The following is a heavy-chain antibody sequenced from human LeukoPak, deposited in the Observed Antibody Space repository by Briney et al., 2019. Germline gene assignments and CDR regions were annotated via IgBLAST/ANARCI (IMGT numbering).Heavy chain of an antibody. Sequence: PGGSLRLSCTASGFTFGDYAMSWVRQAPGKGLEWVGFIRSKAYGGTTEYAASVKGRFTISRDDSKSIAYLQMNSLRAEDTAVYYCARVLRYCSGGNCYSGGLGYMDVWGKGTTVTISS. V-gene: IGHV3-49*04. J-gene: IGHJ6*03. CDR2: IRSKAYGGTT. D-gene: IGHD2-15*01. CDR1: GFTFGDYA. CDR3: ARVLRYCSGGNCYSGGLGYMDV.